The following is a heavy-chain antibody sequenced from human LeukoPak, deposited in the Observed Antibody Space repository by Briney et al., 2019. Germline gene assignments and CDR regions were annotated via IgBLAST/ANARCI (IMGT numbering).Heavy chain of an antibody. CDR3: ARVRAVATIRYNWFDP. J-gene: IGHJ5*02. D-gene: IGHD5-12*01. V-gene: IGHV4-34*01. CDR1: GGSFSGYY. CDR2: INHSGST. Sequence: SETLSLTCAVYGGSFSGYYWSWIRQPPGKGLEWIGEINHSGSTNYNPSLKSRVTISVDTSKNQFSLKLSSVTAADTAVYYCARVRAVATIRYNWFDPWGQGTLVTVYS.